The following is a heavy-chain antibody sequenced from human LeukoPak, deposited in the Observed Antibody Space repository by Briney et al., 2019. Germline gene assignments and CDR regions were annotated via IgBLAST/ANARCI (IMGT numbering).Heavy chain of an antibody. CDR1: GYTLTELS. D-gene: IGHD6-19*01. J-gene: IGHJ4*02. Sequence: ASVKVSCKVSGYTLTELSMHWVRQAPGKGLGWMGGFDPEDGETIYAQKFQGRVTMTEDTSTDTAYMELSSLRSEDTAVYYCATDKRSGWCFDYWGQGTLVTVSS. V-gene: IGHV1-24*01. CDR3: ATDKRSGWCFDY. CDR2: FDPEDGET.